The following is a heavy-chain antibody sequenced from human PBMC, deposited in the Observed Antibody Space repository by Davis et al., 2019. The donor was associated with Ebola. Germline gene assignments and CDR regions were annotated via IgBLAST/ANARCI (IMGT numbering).Heavy chain of an antibody. CDR2: INSDGSST. Sequence: GESLKISCAASGFTFSSYWMHWVRQAPGKGLVWVSRINSDGSSTSYADSVKGRFTISRDNAKNSLFLQMNSLRAEDTAVYYCARRADYWGQGTLVTVSS. J-gene: IGHJ4*02. CDR1: GFTFSSYW. V-gene: IGHV3-74*01. CDR3: ARRADY.